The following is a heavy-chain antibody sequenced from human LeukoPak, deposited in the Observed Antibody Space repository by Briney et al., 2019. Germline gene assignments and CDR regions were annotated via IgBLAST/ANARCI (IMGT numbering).Heavy chain of an antibody. CDR3: ARGNTYYYDSSGYQPYHFDY. J-gene: IGHJ4*02. D-gene: IGHD3-22*01. CDR1: GFTVSSNI. CDR2: IYSGGST. Sequence: GGSLRLSCEASGFTVSSNIMSWVRQAPGKGLEWVSVIYSGGSTYYADSVKGRFTISRDNSKNTLHLQMNSLRAEDTAVYYCARGNTYYYDSSGYQPYHFDYWGQGTLVTVSS. V-gene: IGHV3-53*01.